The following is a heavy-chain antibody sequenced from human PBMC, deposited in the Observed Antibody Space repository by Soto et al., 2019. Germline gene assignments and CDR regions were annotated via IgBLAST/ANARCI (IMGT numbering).Heavy chain of an antibody. J-gene: IGHJ4*02. V-gene: IGHV3-30*18. CDR1: GFTFSSYG. CDR2: ISYDGSNK. D-gene: IGHD4-17*01. CDR3: AKRWSYGDYGSDYFDY. Sequence: QVQLVESGGGVVQPGRSLRLSCAASGFTFSSYGMHWVRQAPGKGLEWVAVISYDGSNKYYADSVKGRFTISRDNSKNTLYLQMNSLRAEDTAVYYCAKRWSYGDYGSDYFDYWGQGTLVTVSS.